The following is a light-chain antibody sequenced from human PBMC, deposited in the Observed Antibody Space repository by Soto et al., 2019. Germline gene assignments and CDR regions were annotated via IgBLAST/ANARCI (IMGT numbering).Light chain of an antibody. CDR2: AAS. V-gene: IGKV1-39*01. Sequence: DIQMTQSPSSLSASVVDRVTITCRASQTISNHLNWYQQRQGTAPKVLVYAASTLQSGVPSRFSGSGSGTDFTLTINSLQPDDFATYYCQQSHNTPWTFGQGTKVDIK. CDR1: QTISNH. J-gene: IGKJ1*01. CDR3: QQSHNTPWT.